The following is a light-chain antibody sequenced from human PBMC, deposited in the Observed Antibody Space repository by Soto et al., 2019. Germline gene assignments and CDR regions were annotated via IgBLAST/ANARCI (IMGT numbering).Light chain of an antibody. CDR1: SSDVSGYNY. CDR2: DVT. CDR3: SLYTSSSTYV. J-gene: IGLJ1*01. V-gene: IGLV2-14*01. Sequence: QAAVTQPASVSGSPGQSITISGTGTSSDVSGYNYVSWYQQHPNKPPKFMIYDVTNRPSGVSNRFSGSKSGNTASLTISGLQAEDEADYSCSLYTSSSTYVFGHGTKVTV.